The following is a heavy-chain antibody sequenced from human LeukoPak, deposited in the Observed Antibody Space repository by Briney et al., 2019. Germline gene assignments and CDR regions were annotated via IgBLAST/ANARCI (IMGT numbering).Heavy chain of an antibody. V-gene: IGHV4-39*01. CDR1: GGSISSSSYY. D-gene: IGHD5-24*01. Sequence: SETLSLTCTVSGGSISSSSYYWGWIRQPPGKWLEWIGSIYYSGSTYYNPSLKSRVTISVDTSKNQFSLKLSSVTAADTAVYYCARMDGYNDFDYWGQGTLVTVSS. J-gene: IGHJ4*02. CDR3: ARMDGYNDFDY. CDR2: IYYSGST.